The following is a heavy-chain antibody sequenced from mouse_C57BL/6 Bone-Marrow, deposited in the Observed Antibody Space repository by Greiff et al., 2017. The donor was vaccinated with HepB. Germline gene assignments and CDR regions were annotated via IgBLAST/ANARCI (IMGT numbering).Heavy chain of an antibody. CDR1: GYAFSSSW. CDR3: ARERDYGSSYDY. D-gene: IGHD1-1*01. J-gene: IGHJ2*01. Sequence: QAQLQQSGPELVKPGASVKISCKASGYAFSSSWMNWVKQRPGKGLEWIGRIYPGDGDTNYNGKFKGKATLTADKSSSTAYMQLSSLTSEDSAVYFCARERDYGSSYDYWGQGTTLTVSS. V-gene: IGHV1-82*01. CDR2: IYPGDGDT.